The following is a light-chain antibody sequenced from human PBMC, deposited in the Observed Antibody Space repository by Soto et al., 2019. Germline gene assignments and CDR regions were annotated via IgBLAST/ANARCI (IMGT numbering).Light chain of an antibody. Sequence: EIVLTQSPGTLSLSPGERATLSCRASQSVGSSYLAWYQQKPGQAPRLLISGASSRATGIPDRFSGSGSGTDFTLTISRLEPEDFAVYYCQPYGSSPYTFGQGTKLEIK. V-gene: IGKV3-20*01. CDR1: QSVGSSY. CDR2: GAS. CDR3: QPYGSSPYT. J-gene: IGKJ2*01.